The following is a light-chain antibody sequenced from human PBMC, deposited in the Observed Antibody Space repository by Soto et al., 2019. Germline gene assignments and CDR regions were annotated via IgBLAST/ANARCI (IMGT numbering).Light chain of an antibody. J-gene: IGLJ3*02. Sequence: QSALTQPRSVSGSPGQSVTISCTGTSGDVGGYNFVSWYQQHPGKAPTLMIFDVSERPSGVPDLFSGSKSGNTASLTISGLQADDEADYYCCSYGGSYTWVFGGGTKLTVL. V-gene: IGLV2-11*01. CDR3: CSYGGSYTWV. CDR1: SGDVGGYNF. CDR2: DVS.